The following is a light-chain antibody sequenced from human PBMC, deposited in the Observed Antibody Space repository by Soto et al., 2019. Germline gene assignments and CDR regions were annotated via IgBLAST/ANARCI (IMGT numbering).Light chain of an antibody. CDR2: GNN. Sequence: QSVLTQPPSVSGAPGQRITISCTGSSSDIGAGYDVHWYQHLPGTAPKLLIYGNNNRPSGVPDRVSASKSGTSASLAITGRQAEDEADYYCQSFDSSLSGVIFGGGTKLTVL. J-gene: IGLJ2*01. V-gene: IGLV1-40*01. CDR1: SSDIGAGYD. CDR3: QSFDSSLSGVI.